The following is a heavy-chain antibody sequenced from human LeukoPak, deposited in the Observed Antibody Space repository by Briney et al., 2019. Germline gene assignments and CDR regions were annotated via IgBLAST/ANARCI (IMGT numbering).Heavy chain of an antibody. Sequence: GGSLRLSCAASGFTFSSYAMSWVRQAPGKGLEWVSAISGSGGSTYYADSVKGRFTISRDSSKNTLYLQMNSLRAEDTAVYYCAKDLGWVVPAEGVDYWGQGTLVTVSS. V-gene: IGHV3-23*01. CDR1: GFTFSSYA. CDR2: ISGSGGST. J-gene: IGHJ4*02. CDR3: AKDLGWVVPAEGVDY. D-gene: IGHD2-2*01.